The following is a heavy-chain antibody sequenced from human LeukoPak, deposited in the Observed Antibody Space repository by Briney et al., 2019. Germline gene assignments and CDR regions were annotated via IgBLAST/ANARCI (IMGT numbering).Heavy chain of an antibody. D-gene: IGHD4-17*01. Sequence: ASVKVSCKASGYTFTSYDINWVRQATGQGLEWMGWMNPNSGNTGYAQKFQGRVTITRNTSISTAYMELSSLRSEDTAVYYCARGSAIHDYGDYEGGWFDPWGQGTLVTVSS. CDR2: MNPNSGNT. CDR3: ARGSAIHDYGDYEGGWFDP. J-gene: IGHJ5*02. V-gene: IGHV1-8*03. CDR1: GYTFTSYD.